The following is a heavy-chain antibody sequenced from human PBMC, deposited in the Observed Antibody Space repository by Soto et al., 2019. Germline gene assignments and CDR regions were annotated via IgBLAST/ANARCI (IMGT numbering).Heavy chain of an antibody. J-gene: IGHJ5*02. CDR1: GGSISSGGYY. D-gene: IGHD6-6*01. CDR2: IYYSGST. V-gene: IGHV4-31*03. Sequence: PSETLSLTCTVSGGSISSGGYYWSWIRQHPGKGLEWIGYIYYSGSTYYNPSLKSRVTISVDTSKNQFSLKLSSVTAADTAVYYCARVGGIAAPRVNWFDPWGQGTLVTVSS. CDR3: ARVGGIAAPRVNWFDP.